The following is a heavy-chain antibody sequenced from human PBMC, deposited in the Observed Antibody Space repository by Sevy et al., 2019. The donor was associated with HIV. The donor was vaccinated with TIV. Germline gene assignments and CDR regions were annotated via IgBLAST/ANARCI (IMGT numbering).Heavy chain of an antibody. CDR1: GLTFSSHA. V-gene: IGHV3-30-3*01. CDR2: ISYDGNIR. CDR3: ARDLGYESSGYLPFFDP. J-gene: IGHJ5*02. D-gene: IGHD3-22*01. Sequence: GGSLRLSCAASGLTFSSHAMHWVRQAPGKGLESVAVISYDGNIRYYGDSVKGRFTISRDDSKNTLYLQMNSLRAEDTAVYYCARDLGYESSGYLPFFDPRGQSTLVTASS.